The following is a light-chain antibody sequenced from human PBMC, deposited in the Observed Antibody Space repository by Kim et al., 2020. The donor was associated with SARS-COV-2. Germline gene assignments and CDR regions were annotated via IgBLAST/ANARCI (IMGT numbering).Light chain of an antibody. CDR2: LGS. Sequence: EAASISCRSSQSLLHINGNNYLDWYLQKPGQSPQLLIYLGSNRASGVPDRFSGSVSGTDFTLKISRVEAEDVGVYYCMQALQTLRSFGQGTKLEI. CDR3: MQALQTLRS. CDR1: QSLLHINGNNY. J-gene: IGKJ2*03. V-gene: IGKV2-28*01.